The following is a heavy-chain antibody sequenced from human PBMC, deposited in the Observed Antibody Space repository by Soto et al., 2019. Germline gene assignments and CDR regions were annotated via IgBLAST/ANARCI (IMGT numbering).Heavy chain of an antibody. CDR2: IYYSGST. D-gene: IGHD3-10*01. CDR3: ARGPLQSVNNYYGSGSYLGPPRY. V-gene: IGHV4-31*03. J-gene: IGHJ4*02. Sequence: SETLSLTCTVSGGSISSGGYYWSWIRQHPGKGLEWIGYIYYSGSTYYNPSLKSRVTISVDTSKNQFSLKLSSVTAADTAVYYCARGPLQSVNNYYGSGSYLGPPRYWGQGTLVTVSS. CDR1: GGSISSGGYY.